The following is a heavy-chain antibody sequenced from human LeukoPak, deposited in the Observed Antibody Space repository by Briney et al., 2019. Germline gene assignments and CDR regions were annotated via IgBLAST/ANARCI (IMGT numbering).Heavy chain of an antibody. Sequence: GGSLRLSCAASGFTFRSYWMSWLRQTPGKRLEWLSNIKEDGSEKYYVDSVKGRFTISRDNAKTSLYLQMNSLRAEDTAVYYCARVLPGYFDYWGQGTLVTVSS. CDR1: GFTFRSYW. J-gene: IGHJ4*02. CDR3: ARVLPGYFDY. CDR2: IKEDGSEK. V-gene: IGHV3-7*01.